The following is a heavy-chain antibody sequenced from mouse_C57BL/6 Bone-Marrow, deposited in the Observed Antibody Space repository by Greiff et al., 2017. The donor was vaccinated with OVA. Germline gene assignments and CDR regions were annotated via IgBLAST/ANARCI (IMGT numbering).Heavy chain of an antibody. V-gene: IGHV1-7*01. Sequence: VQLQQSGAELAKPGASVKLSCKASGYPFTSYWMHWVKQRPGQGLEWIGYINPSSGYTKYNQKFKDKATLTADKSSSTAYMQLSSLTYEDSAVYYCAKGSTVAYFDVWGQGTTLTVSS. D-gene: IGHD1-1*01. CDR2: INPSSGYT. CDR3: AKGSTVAYFDV. CDR1: GYPFTSYW. J-gene: IGHJ2*01.